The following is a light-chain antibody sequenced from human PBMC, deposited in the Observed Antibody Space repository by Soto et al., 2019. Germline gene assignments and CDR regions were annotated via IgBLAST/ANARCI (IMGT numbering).Light chain of an antibody. Sequence: DIQMTQSPSSLSASVGDRVTITCQASQDISNYLNWYQQKPGKAPKLLICDESNLETGVPSRFSGSGSGTDFTFTISSLQPEDIATYYCQQYDNLPITFGQGTRLEIK. CDR2: DES. CDR3: QQYDNLPIT. CDR1: QDISNY. V-gene: IGKV1-33*01. J-gene: IGKJ5*01.